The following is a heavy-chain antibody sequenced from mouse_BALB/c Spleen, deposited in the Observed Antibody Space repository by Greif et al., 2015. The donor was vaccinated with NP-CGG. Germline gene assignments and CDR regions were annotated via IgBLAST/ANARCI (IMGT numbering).Heavy chain of an antibody. J-gene: IGHJ4*01. CDR3: ARQIPSYPSMDY. CDR2: ISSGGSYT. Sequence: EVQVVESGGGLVKPGGSLKLSCAASGFTFSSYAMSWVRQTPEKRLEWVATISSGGSYTYYPDSVKGRFTISRDNAKNTLYLQMSSLRSEDTAMYYCARQIPSYPSMDYWGQGTSVTVSS. V-gene: IGHV5-9-3*01. CDR1: GFTFSSYA. D-gene: IGHD5-1-1*01.